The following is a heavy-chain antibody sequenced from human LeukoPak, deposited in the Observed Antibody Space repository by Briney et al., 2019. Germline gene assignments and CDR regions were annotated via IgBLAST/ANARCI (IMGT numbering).Heavy chain of an antibody. V-gene: IGHV3-53*01. Sequence: PGGSLRLSCAASGFNVYGNYLSWVRQAPGKGLEWVSIIYSGGSTYYADSVKGRFTISRDNSKNTLYLQMSSLRAEDTAVYYCARDTAMDQWGQGTLVTVSS. CDR3: ARDTAMDQ. J-gene: IGHJ4*02. CDR1: GFNVYGNY. CDR2: IYSGGST. D-gene: IGHD5-18*01.